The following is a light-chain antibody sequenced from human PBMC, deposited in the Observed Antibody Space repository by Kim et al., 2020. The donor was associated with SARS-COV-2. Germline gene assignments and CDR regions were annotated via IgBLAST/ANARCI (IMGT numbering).Light chain of an antibody. CDR3: APWDDSLNGPV. V-gene: IGLV1-44*01. J-gene: IGLJ3*02. Sequence: GQRVTISCSGSNSNIGSNNVNWYQQLPGTAPKLLIYNNNQRPSGVPDRFSGSKSGTSASLAISGLQSDDEADYYCAPWDDSLNGPVFGGGTQLTVL. CDR2: NNN. CDR1: NSNIGSNN.